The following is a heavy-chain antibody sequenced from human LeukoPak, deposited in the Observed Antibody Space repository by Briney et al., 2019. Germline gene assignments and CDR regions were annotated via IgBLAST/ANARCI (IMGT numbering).Heavy chain of an antibody. CDR3: ARMDTAMVTGSFAFDI. J-gene: IGHJ3*02. V-gene: IGHV4-34*01. Sequence: SETLSLTCAVYGGSFSGYYWSWIRQPPGKGLEWIGEINHSGSTNYNPSLKSRVTTSVDTSKNQFSLKLSSVTAADTAVYYCARMDTAMVTGSFAFDIWGQGTMVTVSS. CDR2: INHSGST. D-gene: IGHD5-18*01. CDR1: GGSFSGYY.